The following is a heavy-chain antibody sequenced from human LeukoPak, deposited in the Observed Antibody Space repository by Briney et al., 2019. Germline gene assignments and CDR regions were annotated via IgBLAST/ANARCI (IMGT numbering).Heavy chain of an antibody. V-gene: IGHV3-74*01. CDR3: VKNDGWFHLAQ. CDR2: INNDGTIT. D-gene: IGHD6-19*01. Sequence: GGSLRLSCAASGFTFSGFWMHWVRQAPGKGLVWVSRINNDGTITNYADSVKGRFTISRDNTNNALYLQMNSLRVEDTAVYYCVKNDGWFHLAQWGQGTLVTVSS. J-gene: IGHJ4*02. CDR1: GFTFSGFW.